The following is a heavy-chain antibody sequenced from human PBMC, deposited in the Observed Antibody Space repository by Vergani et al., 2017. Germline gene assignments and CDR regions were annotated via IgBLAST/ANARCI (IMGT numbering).Heavy chain of an antibody. CDR1: GFTFSSYA. Sequence: EAYLVQSGGGLVTPGGSLRLSCAASGFTFSSYAMSWVRQAPGKGLQWVSGISGSGGNTFYADSVKGRFTISRDNSKNTLYLQMSSLRAEDTAVYFCVKDIAASGNYWYFDLWGRGTLVTVSS. J-gene: IGHJ2*01. V-gene: IGHV3-23*04. CDR2: ISGSGGNT. D-gene: IGHD6-13*01. CDR3: VKDIAASGNYWYFDL.